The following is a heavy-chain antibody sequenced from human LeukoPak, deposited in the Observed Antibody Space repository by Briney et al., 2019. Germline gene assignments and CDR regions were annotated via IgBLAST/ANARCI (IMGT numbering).Heavy chain of an antibody. CDR3: AKDSGGGYYYFDY. Sequence: GGSLTLSCAASGFTFSSYGIHWVRKAPGKGLEWVSFIRYDGTNKFYVDSVKGRFTISRDNSKNTLYLQMNSLGAEDTAVYYCAKDSGGGYYYFDYWGQGTLVTVSS. CDR2: IRYDGTNK. V-gene: IGHV3-30*02. CDR1: GFTFSSYG. J-gene: IGHJ4*02. D-gene: IGHD3-10*01.